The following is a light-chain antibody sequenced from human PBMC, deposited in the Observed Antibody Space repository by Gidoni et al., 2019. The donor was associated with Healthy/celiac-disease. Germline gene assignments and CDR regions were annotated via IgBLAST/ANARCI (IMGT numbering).Light chain of an antibody. Sequence: SYELTQPPSASVSPGQTASITCSGDKLGDKYACWYQQKPGQSPVLVIYQDSKRPSGIPERFSGSNSGNTATLTISGTQAMDEADDYCQAWDSSNVVFGGGTKLTVL. CDR2: QDS. J-gene: IGLJ2*01. CDR1: KLGDKY. V-gene: IGLV3-1*01. CDR3: QAWDSSNVV.